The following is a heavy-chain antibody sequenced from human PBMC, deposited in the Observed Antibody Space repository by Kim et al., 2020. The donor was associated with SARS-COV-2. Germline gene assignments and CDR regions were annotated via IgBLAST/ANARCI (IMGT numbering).Heavy chain of an antibody. D-gene: IGHD3-3*01. CDR2: IKQDGSEK. J-gene: IGHJ4*02. Sequence: GGSLRLSCAASGFTFSSYWMSWVRQAPGKGPEWVANIKQDGSEKYYVDSVKGRFTISRDNAKNSLYLQMNSLRAEDTAVYYCARAVSSYYDFWSGQSSYYFDYWGQGTLVTVSS. V-gene: IGHV3-7*01. CDR3: ARAVSSYYDFWSGQSSYYFDY. CDR1: GFTFSSYW.